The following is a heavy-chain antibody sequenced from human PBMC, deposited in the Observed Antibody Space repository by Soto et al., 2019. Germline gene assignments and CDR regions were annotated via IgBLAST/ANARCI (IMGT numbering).Heavy chain of an antibody. CDR3: ARSRPYYYDSSGYFCWFDP. CDR1: GGTFSSYA. CDR2: IIPIFGTA. V-gene: IGHV1-69*13. D-gene: IGHD3-22*01. Sequence: SVKVSCKASGGTFSSYAISWVRQAPGQGLEWMGGIIPIFGTANYAQKFQGRVTITADESTSTAYMELSSLRSEDTAVYYCARSRPYYYDSSGYFCWFDPWGQGALVTVSS. J-gene: IGHJ5*02.